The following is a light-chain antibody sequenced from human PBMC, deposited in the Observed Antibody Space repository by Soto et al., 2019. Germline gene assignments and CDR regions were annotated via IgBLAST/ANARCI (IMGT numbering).Light chain of an antibody. Sequence: DIPMTQFPSILSASVGDRVAITCRASESISSWLVWYQQKPWKDPKVLIYDASRFQSGVPERFRGSGSGTEFTLTISSLQADDIATYYCQQYKSYSYPFGQWINLEI. CDR1: ESISSW. V-gene: IGKV1-5*01. CDR3: QQYKSYSYP. J-gene: IGKJ2*01. CDR2: DAS.